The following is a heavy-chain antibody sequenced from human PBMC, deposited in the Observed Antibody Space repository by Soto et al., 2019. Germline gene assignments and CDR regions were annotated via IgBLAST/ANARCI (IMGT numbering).Heavy chain of an antibody. Sequence: EVQLLESGGGLVQPGGSLRLSCAASGFTFSSYAMSWVRQAPGKGLEWVSAISGSGGSTYYADSVKGRFTISRDNSKKPLCLQMSSGGAEETAVYCCAKDVGREYSSWYADWFDPWGQGTLVTVSS. CDR1: GFTFSSYA. CDR3: AKDVGREYSSWYADWFDP. CDR2: ISGSGGST. D-gene: IGHD6-6*01. J-gene: IGHJ5*02. V-gene: IGHV3-23*01.